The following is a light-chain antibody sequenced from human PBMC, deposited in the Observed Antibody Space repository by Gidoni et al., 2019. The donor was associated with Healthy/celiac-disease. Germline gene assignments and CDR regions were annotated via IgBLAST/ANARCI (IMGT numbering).Light chain of an antibody. V-gene: IGKV1-39*01. J-gene: IGKJ1*01. Sequence: DIQMTQSPSSLSASVGDRVTITCRASQSISSYLNWYQQKPGKAPKLLIYAASSLQSGVPSRFSGSGSGTYFPLTISSLQPEDFATYYCQQSYSTPTFGQGTKVEIK. CDR1: QSISSY. CDR2: AAS. CDR3: QQSYSTPT.